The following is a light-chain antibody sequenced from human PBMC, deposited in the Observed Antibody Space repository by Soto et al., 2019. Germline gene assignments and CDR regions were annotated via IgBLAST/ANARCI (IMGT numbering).Light chain of an antibody. CDR3: QQYYTTPQT. V-gene: IGKV4-1*01. CDR1: QSVLYSSNNKNY. J-gene: IGKJ4*01. CDR2: WAS. Sequence: DIVMTQSPDSLAVSLGERATINCKSSQSVLYSSNNKNYLAWYQQKPGQPPKLVIYWASTREAGVPDRFSGSESGTDFTLTISRLQAEYVAVYYWQQYYTTPQTVGGGTKVEIK.